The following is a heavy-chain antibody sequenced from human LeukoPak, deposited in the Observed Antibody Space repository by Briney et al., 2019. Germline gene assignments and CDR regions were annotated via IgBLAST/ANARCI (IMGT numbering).Heavy chain of an antibody. CDR3: ARGRYYNNVWGSPP. CDR2: ISISGSLI. D-gene: IGHD3-16*01. CDR1: GFTFNSYE. J-gene: IGHJ5*02. Sequence: PGGSLRLSCTVSGFTFNSYEMNWVRQAPGKGLEWISYISISGSLIYYADSVKGRFTISRDDAKNSLFLQMIRLRAEETAVYYCARGRYYNNVWGSPPWGQETLVIVSS. V-gene: IGHV3-48*03.